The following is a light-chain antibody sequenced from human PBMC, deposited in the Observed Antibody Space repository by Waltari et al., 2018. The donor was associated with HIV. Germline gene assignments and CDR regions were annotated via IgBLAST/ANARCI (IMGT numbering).Light chain of an antibody. Sequence: DTQMTQSPSSLSASIGDRVTITCQASQDISSYLNWYQQKPGKAPKLLIFDASNLETGVPSRFSGSGSGTGFTFTISSLQPEDIATYYCQQYENLPVTFGGGTKVEIK. CDR3: QQYENLPVT. CDR2: DAS. J-gene: IGKJ4*01. V-gene: IGKV1-33*01. CDR1: QDISSY.